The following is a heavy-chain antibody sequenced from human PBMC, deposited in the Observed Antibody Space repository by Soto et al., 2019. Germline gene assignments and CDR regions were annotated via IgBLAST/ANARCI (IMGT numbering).Heavy chain of an antibody. Sequence: QVQLVQSGAEVKKPGASVKVSCKASGYIFTSYGISWVRQAPGQGLEWMGWISSYNGNTKYAQEVQARVTMTTDTPTSTTCMELRSLRSDDTAVYYCARGPRYCSFTTCFSGVTGFDPWGQGTLVTVSS. J-gene: IGHJ5*02. V-gene: IGHV1-18*04. D-gene: IGHD2-2*01. CDR1: GYIFTSYG. CDR2: ISSYNGNT. CDR3: ARGPRYCSFTTCFSGVTGFDP.